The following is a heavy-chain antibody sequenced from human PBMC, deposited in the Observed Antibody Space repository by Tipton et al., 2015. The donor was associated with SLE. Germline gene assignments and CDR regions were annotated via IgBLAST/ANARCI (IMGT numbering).Heavy chain of an antibody. CDR3: ARGYSSSWYREFFDI. CDR1: GGSISSYY. CDR2: IYNSGST. V-gene: IGHV4-4*07. J-gene: IGHJ2*01. Sequence: TLSLTCTVSGGSISSYYWSWIRQPAGGGLEWIGRIYNSGSTNYNPPLMSRVTISVDTSKNQFSLRLRSATAADTAFYYCARGYSSSWYREFFDIWGRGTLVTVSS. D-gene: IGHD6-13*01.